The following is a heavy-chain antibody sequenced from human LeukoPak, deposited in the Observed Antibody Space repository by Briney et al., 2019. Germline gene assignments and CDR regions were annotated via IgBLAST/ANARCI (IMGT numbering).Heavy chain of an antibody. CDR1: GFTFSSYS. J-gene: IGHJ4*02. CDR2: ISSSSSYI. D-gene: IGHD3-22*01. CDR3: AKDGRVSVLAY. V-gene: IGHV3-21*01. Sequence: GGSLRLSCAASGFTFSSYSMNWVRQAPGKGLEWVSSISSSSSYIYYADSVKGRFTISRDNSKNTLYLQMNSLRAEDTAVYYCAKDGRVSVLAYWGQGTLVTVS.